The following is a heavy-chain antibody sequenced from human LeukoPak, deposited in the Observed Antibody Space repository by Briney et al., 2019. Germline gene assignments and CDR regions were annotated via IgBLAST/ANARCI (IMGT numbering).Heavy chain of an antibody. J-gene: IGHJ3*02. Sequence: SETLSLTCAVYGGSFSGYYWSWLRQPPGKGLEWIGEINHSGSTNYNPSLKSRVTISVDTSKNQFSLKLISVTAADTAVYYCARSRQWLVHDAFDIWGQGTMVTVSS. CDR3: ARSRQWLVHDAFDI. CDR1: GGSFSGYY. V-gene: IGHV4-34*01. D-gene: IGHD6-19*01. CDR2: INHSGST.